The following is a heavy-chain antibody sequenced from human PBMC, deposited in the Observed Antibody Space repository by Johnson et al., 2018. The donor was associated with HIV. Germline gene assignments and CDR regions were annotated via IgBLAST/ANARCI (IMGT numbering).Heavy chain of an antibody. J-gene: IGHJ3*02. Sequence: VQLVESGGGLVQPGGSLRLSCAASGFTFSSYDMHWVRQATGKGLEWVSGIGTAGDTYYPDSVKGRFTVSRENAKNSLYLQMNSLRAGDTAVYYCASVPMIVVLDGAFDIWGQGTMVTVSS. V-gene: IGHV3-13*01. D-gene: IGHD3-22*01. CDR3: ASVPMIVVLDGAFDI. CDR2: IGTAGDT. CDR1: GFTFSSYD.